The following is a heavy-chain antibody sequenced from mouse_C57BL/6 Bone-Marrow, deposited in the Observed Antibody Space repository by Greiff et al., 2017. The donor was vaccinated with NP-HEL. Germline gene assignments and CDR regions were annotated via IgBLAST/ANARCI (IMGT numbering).Heavy chain of an antibody. V-gene: IGHV5-4*01. CDR2: ISDGGSYT. CDR3: ARYYAMDY. Sequence: EVQGVESGGGLVKPGGSLKLSCAASGFTFSSYAMSWVRQTPEKRLAWVATISDGGSYTYYPDNVKGRCTISRDNAKNHLYLQMSHLKSEDTAMYYCARYYAMDYWGQGTSVTVSS. J-gene: IGHJ4*01. CDR1: GFTFSSYA.